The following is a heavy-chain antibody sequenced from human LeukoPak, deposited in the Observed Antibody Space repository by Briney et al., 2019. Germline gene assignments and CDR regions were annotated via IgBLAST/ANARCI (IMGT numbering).Heavy chain of an antibody. CDR1: GFTFSSYA. D-gene: IGHD3-3*01. CDR3: VPRKEWSCYMDV. CDR2: ISGSGGST. Sequence: GGSLRLSCAASGFTFSSYAMSWVRQAPGKGLEWVSAISGSGGSTYYADSVKGRFTISRDNSKNTLYLQMNSVRAEDTAVYYCVPRKEWSCYMDVWGKGTTVSVSS. V-gene: IGHV3-23*01. J-gene: IGHJ6*03.